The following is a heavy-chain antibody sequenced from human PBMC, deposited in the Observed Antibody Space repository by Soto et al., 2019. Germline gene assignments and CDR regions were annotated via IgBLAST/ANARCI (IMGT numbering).Heavy chain of an antibody. CDR2: ISSSGSTI. J-gene: IGHJ5*02. CDR3: ARGQSWLVLQGDWFDP. Sequence: PGGSLRLSCAASGFTFSDYYMSWIRQAPGKGLEWVPYISSSGSTIYYADSVKGRFTISRDNAKNSLYLQMNSLRAEDTAVYYCARGQSWLVLQGDWFDPWGQGTLVTVSS. V-gene: IGHV3-11*01. CDR1: GFTFSDYY. D-gene: IGHD6-19*01.